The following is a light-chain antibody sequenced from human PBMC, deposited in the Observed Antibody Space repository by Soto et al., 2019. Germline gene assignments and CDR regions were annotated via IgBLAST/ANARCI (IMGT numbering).Light chain of an antibody. J-gene: IGKJ5*01. V-gene: IGKV3D-20*02. CDR3: QQRSNWPPIT. CDR2: ETS. Sequence: PGESATLSCRASQSVSAGYFAWYQQKPGQAPRLIIYETSSRMTGIPDRFSGSGSGTDFTLTISSLEPEDFAVYYCQQRSNWPPITFGQGTRLENK. CDR1: QSVSAGY.